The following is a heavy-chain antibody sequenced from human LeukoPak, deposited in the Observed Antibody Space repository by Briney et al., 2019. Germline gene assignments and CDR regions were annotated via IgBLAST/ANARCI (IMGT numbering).Heavy chain of an antibody. J-gene: IGHJ3*02. D-gene: IGHD6-13*01. V-gene: IGHV5-51*01. CDR3: ARTSAAGTMLVAFDI. CDR2: IYPGDSDT. CDR1: GYSFTSYW. Sequence: GESLKISCKGSGYSFTSYWIGWVRQMPGKGLEWMGIIYPGDSDTRYSPSFQGQVTISADKSISTAYLQWSSLKASDTAMYYCARTSAAGTMLVAFDIWGQGTMVTVSS.